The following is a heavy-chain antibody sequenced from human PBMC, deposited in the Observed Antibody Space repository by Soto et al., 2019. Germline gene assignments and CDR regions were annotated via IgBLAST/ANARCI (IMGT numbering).Heavy chain of an antibody. CDR2: IYYSGST. D-gene: IGHD6-13*01. Sequence: SETLSLTCTVSGGSISSSSYYWGWIRQPPGKGLEWIGSIYYSGSTYYNPSLKSRVTISVDTSKNQFSLKLSSVTAADTAVYYCARPTGYSSRRYYYYYYMDVWGKGTTVTVSS. CDR1: GGSISSSSYY. J-gene: IGHJ6*03. CDR3: ARPTGYSSRRYYYYYYMDV. V-gene: IGHV4-39*01.